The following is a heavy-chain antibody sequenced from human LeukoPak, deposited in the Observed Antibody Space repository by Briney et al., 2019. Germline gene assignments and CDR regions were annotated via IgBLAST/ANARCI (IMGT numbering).Heavy chain of an antibody. Sequence: SGTLSLTCAVYGGSFSGYYWSWIRQPPGKGLEWIGEINHSGSTNYNPSLKSRVTISVDTSKNQFSLKLSSVTAADTAVYYCARRLMTTVTTARRSGWYFDLWGRGTLVTVSS. CDR1: GGSFSGYY. CDR3: ARRLMTTVTTARRSGWYFDL. CDR2: INHSGST. J-gene: IGHJ2*01. V-gene: IGHV4-34*01. D-gene: IGHD4-17*01.